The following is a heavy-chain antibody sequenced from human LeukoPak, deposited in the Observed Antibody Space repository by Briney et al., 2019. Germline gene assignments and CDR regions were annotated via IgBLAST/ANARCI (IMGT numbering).Heavy chain of an antibody. CDR3: AKDMQTVAGLSNYYYYAMAV. Sequence: GGSLRLSCAASGFTFDDYAMHWVRQVPGKGPQWVSFISADGGGTYYADSVKDRFTISRDNSKNSLFLQMNSLRSEDSALYYCAKDMQTVAGLSNYYYYAMAVWGQGTTVTVSS. D-gene: IGHD6-13*01. CDR1: GFTFDDYA. J-gene: IGHJ6*02. CDR2: ISADGGGT. V-gene: IGHV3-43*02.